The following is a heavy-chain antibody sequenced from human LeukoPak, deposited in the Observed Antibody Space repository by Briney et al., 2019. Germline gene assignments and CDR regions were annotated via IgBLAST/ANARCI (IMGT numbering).Heavy chain of an antibody. CDR2: VYHSGSA. CDR1: GGSLNSYY. D-gene: IGHD3-10*01. Sequence: SETLSLTCTVSGGSLNSYYWGWIRQPPGKGLEWIGNVYHSGSAIYNPPLESRVTISVDRSKNQFSLNLSSVTAADTAVYYCARRGYYGSGAYDTWGQGTMFIVSS. V-gene: IGHV4-59*08. CDR3: ARRGYYGSGAYDT. J-gene: IGHJ3*01.